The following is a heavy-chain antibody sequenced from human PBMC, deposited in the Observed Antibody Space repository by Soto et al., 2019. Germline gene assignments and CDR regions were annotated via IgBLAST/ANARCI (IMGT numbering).Heavy chain of an antibody. CDR2: IIPILGLA. J-gene: IGHJ4*02. D-gene: IGHD3-22*01. Sequence: QVQLVQSGAEVKKPGSSVKVSCKASGGTFSIYTISWVRQAPGQGLEWMGRIIPILGLANYAQKFQGRVTITADKFTSTAYMELSSLRSEDMAVYYCASRYDSSDYWGQGTLVTVSS. V-gene: IGHV1-69*02. CDR3: ASRYDSSDY. CDR1: GGTFSIYT.